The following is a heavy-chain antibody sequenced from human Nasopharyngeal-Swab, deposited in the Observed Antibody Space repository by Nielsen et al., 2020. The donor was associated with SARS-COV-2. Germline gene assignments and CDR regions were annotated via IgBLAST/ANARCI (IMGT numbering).Heavy chain of an antibody. CDR3: ARTAIEGGYYRGDAFDF. J-gene: IGHJ3*01. V-gene: IGHV5-51*01. D-gene: IGHD3-22*01. Sequence: GESLKISCKGSGYRFISYWIGWVRQMPGKGLEWMGIIYPGDSDTRYSPSFQGQVTISADKSISTAYLQWSSLKASDTAMYYCARTAIEGGYYRGDAFDFWGQGTMVTVSS. CDR2: IYPGDSDT. CDR1: GYRFISYW.